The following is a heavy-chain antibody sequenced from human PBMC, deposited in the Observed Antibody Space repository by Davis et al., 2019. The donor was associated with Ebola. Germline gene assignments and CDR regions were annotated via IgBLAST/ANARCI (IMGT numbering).Heavy chain of an antibody. CDR3: ARGDPRVQGVIILDY. V-gene: IGHV1-69*06. D-gene: IGHD3-10*01. J-gene: IGHJ4*02. CDR2: IIPIFGTA. Sequence: SVKVSCKASGGTFSSYAISWVRKAPGQGLEWMGGIIPIFGTANYAQKFQGRVTITADKSTSTAYMELSSLRSEDTAVYYCARGDPRVQGVIILDYWGQGTLVTVSS. CDR1: GGTFSSYA.